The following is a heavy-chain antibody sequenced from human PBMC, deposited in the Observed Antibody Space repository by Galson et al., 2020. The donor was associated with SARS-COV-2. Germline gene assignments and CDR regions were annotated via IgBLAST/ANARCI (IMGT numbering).Heavy chain of an antibody. CDR2: IRYDGSKK. V-gene: IGHV3-30*02. CDR1: GFTFSSYG. CDR3: AKAGGWPYGMDV. D-gene: IGHD3-16*01. Sequence: GGSLRLSCAASGFTFSSYGMHWVRQAPGKGLEWVALIRYDGSKKYYADSVKGRFTISRDNSKKTLYLQMNSLRAEDTAVYYCAKAGGWPYGMDVWGQGTTVTVSS. J-gene: IGHJ6*02.